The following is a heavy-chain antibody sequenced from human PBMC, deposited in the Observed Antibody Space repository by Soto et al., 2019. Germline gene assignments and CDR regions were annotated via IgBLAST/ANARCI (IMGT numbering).Heavy chain of an antibody. CDR1: GGTFSSYA. J-gene: IGHJ4*02. V-gene: IGHV1-69*13. CDR2: IIPIFGTA. CDR3: ASSRRAYCGGDCYRGFDY. Sequence: ASVKVSCKASGGTFSSYAISWVRQAPGQGLEWMGGIIPIFGTANYAQKFQGRVTITADESTSTAYMELSSLRSEDTAVYYCASSRRAYCGGDCYRGFDYWGQGTLVTVSS. D-gene: IGHD2-21*02.